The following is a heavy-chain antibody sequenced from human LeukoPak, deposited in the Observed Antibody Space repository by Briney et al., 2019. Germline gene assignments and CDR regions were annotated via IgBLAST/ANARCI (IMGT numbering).Heavy chain of an antibody. J-gene: IGHJ3*02. Sequence: PGGSLRLSCAASGFIFSTYTMIWVRQAPGKGLEWVSIISNRGDSTHYADSVKGRFTISRDNSKNTLYLQMNSLRAEDTAVYYCARAHYQLTNAFDIWGQGTMVTVSS. CDR1: GFIFSTYT. V-gene: IGHV3-23*01. D-gene: IGHD2-2*01. CDR3: ARAHYQLTNAFDI. CDR2: ISNRGDST.